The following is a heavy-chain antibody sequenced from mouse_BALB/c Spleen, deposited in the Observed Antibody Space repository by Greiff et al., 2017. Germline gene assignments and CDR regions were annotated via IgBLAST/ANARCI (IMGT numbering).Heavy chain of an antibody. Sequence: VQGVESGPGLVAPSQSVSLTCTVSGFSLTSYGVHWVRQPPGKGLEWLGVIWAGGSTNYNSALMSRLSISKDNSKSQVFLKMNSLQTDDTAMYYCARLLRLRYFDVWGAGTTVTVSS. V-gene: IGHV2-9*02. J-gene: IGHJ1*01. CDR2: IWAGGST. CDR1: GFSLTSYG. CDR3: ARLLRLRYFDV. D-gene: IGHD1-2*01.